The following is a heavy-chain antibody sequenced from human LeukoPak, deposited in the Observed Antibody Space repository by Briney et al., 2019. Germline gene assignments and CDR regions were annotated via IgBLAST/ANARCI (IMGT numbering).Heavy chain of an antibody. CDR1: GGSISSYY. V-gene: IGHV4-4*09. J-gene: IGHJ5*02. Sequence: PSETLSLTCTVSGGSISSYYWSWIRQPLGKGLEWIGYIYTSGSTNYNPSLKSRVTISVDTSKSQFSLKLSSVTAADTAVYYCARPQWLVEGHWFDPWGQGTLVTVSS. CDR3: ARPQWLVEGHWFDP. CDR2: IYTSGST. D-gene: IGHD6-19*01.